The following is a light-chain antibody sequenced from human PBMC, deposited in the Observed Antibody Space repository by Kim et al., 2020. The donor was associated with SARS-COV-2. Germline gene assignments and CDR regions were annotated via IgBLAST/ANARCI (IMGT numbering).Light chain of an antibody. CDR1: TGAVTSGHY. CDR3: LLSYSGAREV. J-gene: IGLJ3*02. Sequence: GGTVTLTCGSSTGAVTSGHYPYWFQQKPGQAPRTLIYDTCNKHSWTPARFSGSLLGGKAALTLSGAQPEDEAEYYCLLSYSGAREVFGGGTQLTVL. CDR2: DTC. V-gene: IGLV7-46*01.